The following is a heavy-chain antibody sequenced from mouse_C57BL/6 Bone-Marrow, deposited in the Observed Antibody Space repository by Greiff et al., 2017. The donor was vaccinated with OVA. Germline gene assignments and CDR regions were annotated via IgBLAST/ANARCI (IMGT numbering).Heavy chain of an antibody. CDR1: GYTFTSYG. Sequence: VQLQQSGAELVRPGSSVKMSCKTSGYTFTSYGINWVKQRPGQGLEWIGYIYLGNGYTEYNEKFKGKATLTSDTSSSTAYLQLSSLTSEDSAIYFCARGYGPGAYWGQGTLVTVSA. J-gene: IGHJ3*01. CDR2: IYLGNGYT. CDR3: ARGYGPGAY. V-gene: IGHV1-58*01. D-gene: IGHD1-2*01.